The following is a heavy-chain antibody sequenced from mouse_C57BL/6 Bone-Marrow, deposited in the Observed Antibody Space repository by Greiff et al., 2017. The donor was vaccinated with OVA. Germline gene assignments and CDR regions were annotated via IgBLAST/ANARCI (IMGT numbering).Heavy chain of an antibody. Sequence: EVHLVESGEGLVKPGGSLKLSCAASGFTFSSYAMSWVRQTPEKRLEWVAYISSGGDYIYYADTVKGRFTISRDNARNTLYLQMSSLKSEDTAMYYCTRGPPYSKGDAMDYWGQGTSVTVSS. CDR2: ISSGGDYI. CDR1: GFTFSSYA. V-gene: IGHV5-9-1*02. CDR3: TRGPPYSKGDAMDY. J-gene: IGHJ4*01.